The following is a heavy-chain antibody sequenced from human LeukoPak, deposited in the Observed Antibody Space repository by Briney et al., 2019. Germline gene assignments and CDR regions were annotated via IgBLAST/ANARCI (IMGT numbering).Heavy chain of an antibody. J-gene: IGHJ6*03. CDR1: GGSFSSYIYP. D-gene: IGHD1-14*01. Sequence: PSETLSLTCTVSGGSFSSYIYPWGWIRQRPGKGLEWIGRISQGCTTYYIPSLKSHFTISIDMSKSQFSLKQNSVTAADTAVYYCAREVGNSYYYYYMYVWGRVTTVTVS. CDR3: AREVGNSYYYYYMYV. V-gene: IGHV4-39*07. CDR2: ISQGCTT.